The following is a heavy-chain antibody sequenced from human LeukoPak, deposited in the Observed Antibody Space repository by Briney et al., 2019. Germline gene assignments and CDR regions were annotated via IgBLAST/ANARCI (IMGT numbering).Heavy chain of an antibody. D-gene: IGHD3-10*01. CDR1: GLTFSKAW. CDR3: TTEGFTYGHHSFDI. CDR2: VKRKIDDGTT. V-gene: IGHV3-15*01. J-gene: IGHJ3*02. Sequence: GGSLRLSCAASGLTFSKAWMSWVRQAPGKGLEWVGRVKRKIDDGTTDYAAPVKGRFTISRDDSKNTLSVEMNSLQTEDTAVYYCTTEGFTYGHHSFDIWGQGTMVTVSS.